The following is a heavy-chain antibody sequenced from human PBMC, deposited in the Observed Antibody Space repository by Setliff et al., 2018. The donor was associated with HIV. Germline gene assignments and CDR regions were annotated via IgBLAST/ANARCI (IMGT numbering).Heavy chain of an antibody. CDR2: ISTYHGNT. Sequence: GASVKVSRKPSGYTFTSYGITWVRQAPGQGLEWMGWISTYHGNTKYALNVQGRVTMTTDASTSTAYMELRSLRSDDTAVYYCARDDSSGLRGAFDIWGQGTMVTVSS. CDR1: GYTFTSYG. V-gene: IGHV1-18*01. D-gene: IGHD3-22*01. CDR3: ARDDSSGLRGAFDI. J-gene: IGHJ3*02.